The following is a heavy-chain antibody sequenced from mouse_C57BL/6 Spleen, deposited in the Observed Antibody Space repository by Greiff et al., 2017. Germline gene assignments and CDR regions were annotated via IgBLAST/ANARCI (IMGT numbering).Heavy chain of an antibody. Sequence: VQLQQPGAELVKPGASVKLSCKASGYTFTSYWMHWVKQRPGRGLEWIGRIAPNSGGTKYNEKFKSKATLTVDKPSSTAYMQLSSLTSEDSAVYYCARGGSSYEDYAMDYWGQGTSVTVSS. CDR2: IAPNSGGT. CDR1: GYTFTSYW. CDR3: ARGGSSYEDYAMDY. J-gene: IGHJ4*01. V-gene: IGHV1-72*01. D-gene: IGHD1-1*01.